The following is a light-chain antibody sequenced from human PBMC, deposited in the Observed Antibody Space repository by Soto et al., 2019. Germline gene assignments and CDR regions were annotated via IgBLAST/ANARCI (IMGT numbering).Light chain of an antibody. Sequence: TQSPSTLSSSTGERATISCRASQSVSSYLAWYHQKPGQAHRLLIYGASSRATGLPDRFSGSGSGTDFTLTISRLAHEDFAEYYCQQYGSSPITFGQRTRLDIK. CDR1: QSVSSY. J-gene: IGKJ5*01. CDR2: GAS. V-gene: IGKV3-20*01. CDR3: QQYGSSPIT.